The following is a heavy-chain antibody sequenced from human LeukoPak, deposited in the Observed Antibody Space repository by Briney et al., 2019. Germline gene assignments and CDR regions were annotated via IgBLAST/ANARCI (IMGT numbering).Heavy chain of an antibody. J-gene: IGHJ4*02. D-gene: IGHD4/OR15-4a*01. CDR3: ARDERYSYGDNHYPDLGF. CDR1: VYTFTCYY. V-gene: IGHV1-2*02. CDR2: INPNSGAT. Sequence: ASVKVSCKASVYTFTCYYLFWVRQAPGQGLEWMGWINPNSGATKYAQNFQGRVTLTSDTSIRTTYMELSSLRSDDTAVYYCARDERYSYGDNHYPDLGFWGQGTPVTVSS.